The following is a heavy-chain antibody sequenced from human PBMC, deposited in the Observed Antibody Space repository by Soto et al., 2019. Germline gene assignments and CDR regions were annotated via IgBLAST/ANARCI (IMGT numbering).Heavy chain of an antibody. CDR3: AHRTGSGWYGY. Sequence: SGPTLVNPTQTLTLTCTFSGFSLSTSGVGVGWIRQPPGKALEWLALIYWDDDKRYSPSLKSRLTITKDTSTNQVVLTMTNMDPVGTATYLCAHRTGSGWYGYWGQGTRVTVSS. V-gene: IGHV2-5*02. D-gene: IGHD6-19*01. CDR1: GFSLSTSGVG. CDR2: IYWDDDK. J-gene: IGHJ4*02.